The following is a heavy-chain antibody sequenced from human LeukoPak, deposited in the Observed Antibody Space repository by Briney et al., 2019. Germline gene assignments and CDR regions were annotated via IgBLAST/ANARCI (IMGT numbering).Heavy chain of an antibody. CDR2: INPNSGGT. J-gene: IGHJ4*02. CDR1: GYTFTGYY. Sequence: ASVKVSCKASGYTFTGYYMHWVRQAPGQGLAWMGWINPNSGGTNYAQKFQGRVTMTRDTSISTDYMELSRLRSDDTAVYYCARDRTGEGNIDYWGQGTLVTVSS. D-gene: IGHD2/OR15-2a*01. CDR3: ARDRTGEGNIDY. V-gene: IGHV1-2*02.